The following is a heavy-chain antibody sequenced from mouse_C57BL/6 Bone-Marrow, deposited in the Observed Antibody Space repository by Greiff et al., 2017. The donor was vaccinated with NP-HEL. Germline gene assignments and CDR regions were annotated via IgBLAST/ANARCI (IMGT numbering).Heavy chain of an antibody. Sequence: VQLQQPGAELVRPGTSVKLSCKASGYTFTSYWMHWVKQRPGQGLEWIGVIDPSDSYTIYNQKFKGKATLTVDTSSSTAYMQLSSLTSEDSAVYYWARTGYDGYPWYFDVWGTGTTVTVSS. CDR1: GYTFTSYW. V-gene: IGHV1-59*01. CDR3: ARTGYDGYPWYFDV. D-gene: IGHD2-3*01. J-gene: IGHJ1*03. CDR2: IDPSDSYT.